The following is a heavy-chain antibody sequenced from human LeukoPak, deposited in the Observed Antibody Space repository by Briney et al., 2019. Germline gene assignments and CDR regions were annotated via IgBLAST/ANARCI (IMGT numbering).Heavy chain of an antibody. J-gene: IGHJ4*02. CDR2: VIPISATA. CDR1: GGTFSSYG. D-gene: IGHD2-2*02. V-gene: IGHV1-69*05. Sequence: SVKVSCKVSGGTFSSYGLNWVRQAPGQGLEWVGGVIPISATANYAQKFQGRVTITTDESTSTTYMELSSLRSEDTAVYYCARETYCSRTSCYMLYWGQGTLVTVSS. CDR3: ARETYCSRTSCYMLY.